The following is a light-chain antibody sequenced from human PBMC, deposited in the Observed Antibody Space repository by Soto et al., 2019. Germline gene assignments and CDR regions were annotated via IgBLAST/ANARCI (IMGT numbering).Light chain of an antibody. CDR1: SGHSSYA. Sequence: QLVLTQSPSASASLGASVKLTCTLSSGHSSYAIAWHQQQPEKGPRYLMKLNSDGSHSKGDGIPDRFSGSSSGAERYLTISSPQSEDEADYYCQTWGTGIHMVFGGGTKLTVL. J-gene: IGLJ2*01. V-gene: IGLV4-69*01. CDR2: LNSDGSH. CDR3: QTWGTGIHMV.